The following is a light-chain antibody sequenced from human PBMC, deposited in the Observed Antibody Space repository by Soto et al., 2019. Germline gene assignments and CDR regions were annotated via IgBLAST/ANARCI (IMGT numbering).Light chain of an antibody. CDR2: DAS. V-gene: IGKV1-5*01. J-gene: IGKJ1*01. Sequence: DIQMTQSPSTLSASVGDRVTITCRASQSISGWLAWYQQKPGKAPHLLIYDASNLESGVPSRFSGSGSGTEFTLTINSLQPDDVTTYYCQQYNRYSPWAFGQGTKVEIK. CDR1: QSISGW. CDR3: QQYNRYSPWA.